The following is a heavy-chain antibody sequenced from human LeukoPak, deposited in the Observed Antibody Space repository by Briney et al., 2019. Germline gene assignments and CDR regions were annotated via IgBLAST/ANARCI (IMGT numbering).Heavy chain of an antibody. CDR1: GGSISSSSYY. Sequence: SETLSLTCTVSGGSISSSSYYWGWIRQPPGKGMEFIAYIYYTGNTYFNPSLKSRVTISVDTSKNQFSLKLSSVTAADTAVYYCARVLAAAGNNWFDPWGQGTLVTVSS. J-gene: IGHJ5*02. D-gene: IGHD6-13*01. CDR3: ARVLAAAGNNWFDP. V-gene: IGHV4-39*07. CDR2: IYYTGNT.